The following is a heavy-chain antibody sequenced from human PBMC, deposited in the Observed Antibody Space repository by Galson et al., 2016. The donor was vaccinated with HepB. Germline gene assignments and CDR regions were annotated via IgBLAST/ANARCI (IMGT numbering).Heavy chain of an antibody. D-gene: IGHD4-17*01. J-gene: IGHJ5*02. CDR3: AKGFYGDFPSWFDP. CDR1: GFTFENYA. CDR2: ITWNSGSK. V-gene: IGHV3-9*01. Sequence: SLRLSCAASGFTFENYAMHWVRQVPGKGLEWVSSITWNSGSKGYADSVKGRFTISRDNAKNSLYLQMNSLRPEGTALYYCAKGFYGDFPSWFDPWGQGTLVTVSS.